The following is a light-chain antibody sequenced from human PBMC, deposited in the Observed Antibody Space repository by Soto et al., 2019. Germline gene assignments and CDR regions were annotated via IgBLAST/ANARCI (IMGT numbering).Light chain of an antibody. V-gene: IGKV1-39*01. Sequence: DTQMTQSPSSVSASVGDRVTFPCRTSQNIYNYLNWYQQKPGKAPKLLIYAASSVQSGVPLRFSGTGSGTDFTLTISSLQPEDFATYYCEQTYSTPVTFGQGTRLEIK. J-gene: IGKJ5*01. CDR2: AAS. CDR1: QNIYNY. CDR3: EQTYSTPVT.